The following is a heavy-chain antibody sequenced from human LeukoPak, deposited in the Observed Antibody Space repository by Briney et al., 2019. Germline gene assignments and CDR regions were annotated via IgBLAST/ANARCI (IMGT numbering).Heavy chain of an antibody. CDR3: ARGKRGFIYGSDF. V-gene: IGHV3-30*03. CDR2: ISSDGSDK. CDR1: GFTFSSYG. Sequence: GKSLRLSCAASGFTFSSYGMHWVRQAPGKGLEWVAVISSDGSDKYYADSVKGRFTISRDNSKNTMYLQMNSLRDEDTAVYYCARGKRGFIYGSDFWGQGTLVTVSS. D-gene: IGHD5-18*01. J-gene: IGHJ4*02.